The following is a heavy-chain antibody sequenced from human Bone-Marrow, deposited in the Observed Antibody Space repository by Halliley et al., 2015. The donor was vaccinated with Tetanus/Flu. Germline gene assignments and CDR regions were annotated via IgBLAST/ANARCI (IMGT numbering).Heavy chain of an antibody. CDR1: GFTVSRNY. CDR3: ARSKGYCSPATCSSFYGMDV. Sequence: SLRLSCAASGFTVSRNYMSWVRQVPGKGLEWVSLISADGTTHYADSVKGRFTISRDNSKNTVLLQMNRLRAGDTAVYSCARSKGYCSPATCSSFYGMDVWGPGTTVTVSS. CDR2: ISADGTT. V-gene: IGHV3-53*01. D-gene: IGHD2-15*01. J-gene: IGHJ6*02.